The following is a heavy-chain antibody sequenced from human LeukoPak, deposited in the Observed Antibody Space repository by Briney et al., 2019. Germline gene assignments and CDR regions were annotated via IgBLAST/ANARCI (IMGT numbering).Heavy chain of an antibody. J-gene: IGHJ4*02. CDR3: ASAPHNYYDSSSFQYYFGY. V-gene: IGHV3-66*01. Sequence: GGSLRLSCAASGFTVSSNYMSWVRQAPGKGLEWVSIIYSGGSTYYADSVKGRFTISRDNSKNTLYLQMNSLRAEDTAVYYCASAPHNYYDSSSFQYYFGYWGQGTLVTVSS. D-gene: IGHD3-22*01. CDR1: GFTVSSNY. CDR2: IYSGGST.